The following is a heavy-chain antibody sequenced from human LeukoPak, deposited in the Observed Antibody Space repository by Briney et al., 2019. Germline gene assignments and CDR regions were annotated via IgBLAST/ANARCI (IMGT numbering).Heavy chain of an antibody. CDR2: IYYSGST. V-gene: IGHV4-59*01. CDR1: GGSISSYY. D-gene: IGHD4-11*01. Sequence: TLSLTCTVSGGSISSYYWSWIRQPPGKGLEWIGYIYYSGSTNYNPSLKSRVTISVDTSKNQFSLKLSSVTAADTAVYYCARAFSGYHSKSGGIDYWGQGTLVTVSS. CDR3: ARAFSGYHSKSGGIDY. J-gene: IGHJ4*02.